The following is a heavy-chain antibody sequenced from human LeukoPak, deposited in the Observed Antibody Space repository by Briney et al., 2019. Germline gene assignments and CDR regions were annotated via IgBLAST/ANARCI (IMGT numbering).Heavy chain of an antibody. V-gene: IGHV3-7*01. D-gene: IGHD1-26*01. Sequence: PGGSLRLSCAASGFSFSNNWMSWVRQAPGKGLEWVANINQDGSEKYYVDSVKGRFTISRDNAKNSLSLQMNSLRAEDTSVYYCARLNSGRYYYYYYMDVWGKGTTVTISS. CDR3: ARLNSGRYYYYYYMDV. J-gene: IGHJ6*03. CDR1: GFSFSNNW. CDR2: INQDGSEK.